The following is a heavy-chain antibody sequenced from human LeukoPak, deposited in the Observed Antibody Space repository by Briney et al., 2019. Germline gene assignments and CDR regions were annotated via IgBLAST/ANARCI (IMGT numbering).Heavy chain of an antibody. CDR1: GFTFSSYG. Sequence: GGSLRLSCAASGFTFSSYGMHWVRQAPGKGLEWVAFIRYDGSNKYYADSVKGRFTISRDNSKNTLYLQMNSLRAEDTAVYYCARDRSRWNDFWTLDAFDIWGQGTMVTVSS. V-gene: IGHV3-30*02. J-gene: IGHJ3*02. CDR3: ARDRSRWNDFWTLDAFDI. D-gene: IGHD3-3*01. CDR2: IRYDGSNK.